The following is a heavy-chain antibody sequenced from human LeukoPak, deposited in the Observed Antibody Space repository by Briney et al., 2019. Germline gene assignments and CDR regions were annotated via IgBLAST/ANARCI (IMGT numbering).Heavy chain of an antibody. CDR1: GYTFTSYG. CDR3: ARGKGAPDLLWFGEFDY. CDR2: ISAYNGNT. D-gene: IGHD3-10*01. V-gene: IGHV1-18*01. J-gene: IGHJ4*02. Sequence: EASVKVSCKASGYTFTSYGISWVRQAPGQGLEWMGWISAYNGNTNYAQKLQGRVTMTTDTSTSTAYMELRSLRSDDTAVYYCARGKGAPDLLWFGEFDYWGQGTLVTVSS.